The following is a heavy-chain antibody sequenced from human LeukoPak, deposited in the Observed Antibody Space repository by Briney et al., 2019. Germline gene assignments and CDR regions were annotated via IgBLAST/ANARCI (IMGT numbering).Heavy chain of an antibody. CDR3: ARASGELLSDY. CDR1: GFTFSSYW. V-gene: IGHV3-7*01. Sequence: AGGSLRLSCAASGFTFSSYWMSWVRQAPGKGLGGVANIKQDGSEKYYVDSVKGRFTISRDNAKNSMYLQMNSLRAEDTAVYYCARASGELLSDYWGQGTLVTVSS. J-gene: IGHJ4*02. D-gene: IGHD3-10*01. CDR2: IKQDGSEK.